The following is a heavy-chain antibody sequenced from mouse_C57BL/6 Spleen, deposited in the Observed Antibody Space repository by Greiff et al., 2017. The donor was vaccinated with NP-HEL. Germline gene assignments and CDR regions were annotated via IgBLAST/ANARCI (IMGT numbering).Heavy chain of an antibody. V-gene: IGHV1-64*01. J-gene: IGHJ3*01. Sequence: QVQLQQPGAELVKPGASVQLSCKASGYTFTSYWMHWVKQRPGQGLEWIGMIHPNSGSTNYNEKFKSKAPLTVDKSSSTAYMQLSSLTSEDSAVYYCARRGSSGSWFAYWGQGTLVTVSA. CDR2: IHPNSGST. D-gene: IGHD3-2*02. CDR1: GYTFTSYW. CDR3: ARRGSSGSWFAY.